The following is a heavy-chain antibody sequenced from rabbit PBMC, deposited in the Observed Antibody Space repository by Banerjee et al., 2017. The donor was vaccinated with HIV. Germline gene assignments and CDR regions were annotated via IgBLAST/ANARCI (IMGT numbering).Heavy chain of an antibody. D-gene: IGHD1-1*01. Sequence: SSRYYMCWVRQAPGKGLEWIGCIHAGSSGSTYYASWAKGRITISKTSSTTVTLQMTSLTVADTATYFCARDLSGVIGWNFNFWGQGTLVTVS. J-gene: IGHJ3*01. CDR3: ARDLSGVIGWNFNF. V-gene: IGHV1S40*01. CDR1: SSRYY. CDR2: IHAGSSGST.